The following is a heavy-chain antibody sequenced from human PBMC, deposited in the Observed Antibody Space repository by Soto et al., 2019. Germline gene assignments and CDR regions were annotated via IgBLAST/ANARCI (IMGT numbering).Heavy chain of an antibody. CDR1: GYSFTSYW. CDR3: ARLTSPPDPYGMDV. D-gene: IGHD1-1*01. Sequence: HGESLKISCKGSGYSFTSYWISWVRQMPGKGLGWMGRIDPSDSYTNYSPSFQVHVTISADKSISTAYLQWSSLKASDTAMYYCARLTSPPDPYGMDVWGQVTTVTVSS. J-gene: IGHJ6*02. V-gene: IGHV5-10-1*01. CDR2: IDPSDSYT.